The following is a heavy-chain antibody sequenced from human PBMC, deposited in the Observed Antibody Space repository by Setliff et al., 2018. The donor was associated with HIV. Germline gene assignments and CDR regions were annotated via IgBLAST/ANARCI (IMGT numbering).Heavy chain of an antibody. Sequence: ASVKVSCKASGYTFTSYYMHWVRQAPGQGLEWMGIINPSSGSTTYAQKFQGRVNMTRDTSTSTVYMELRSLRSEDTAVYYCARDPAPSSSASYFQHWGQGTPVTVSS. D-gene: IGHD6-6*01. CDR2: INPSSGST. V-gene: IGHV1-46*01. J-gene: IGHJ1*01. CDR1: GYTFTSYY. CDR3: ARDPAPSSSASYFQH.